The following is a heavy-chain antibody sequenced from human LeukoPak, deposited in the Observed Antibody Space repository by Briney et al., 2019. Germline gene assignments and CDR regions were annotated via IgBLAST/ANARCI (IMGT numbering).Heavy chain of an antibody. CDR2: IYYSGST. CDR3: AREPATVYYFDY. Sequence: PSETLSLTCTVSGGSISTYYWSWIRQPPGKGLEWIRYIYYSGSTNYNPPLKSRVTISVDTSKNQFSLKLSSVTAADTAVYYCAREPATVYYFDYWGQGTLVTVSS. J-gene: IGHJ4*02. V-gene: IGHV4-59*01. D-gene: IGHD2-2*01. CDR1: GGSISTYY.